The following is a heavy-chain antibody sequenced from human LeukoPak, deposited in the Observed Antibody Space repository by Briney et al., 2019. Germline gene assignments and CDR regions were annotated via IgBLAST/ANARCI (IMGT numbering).Heavy chain of an antibody. CDR2: IYNSGST. J-gene: IGHJ3*02. D-gene: IGHD6-19*01. Sequence: SETLSLTCTVSGGSISSYYWSWDRQPPGKGLEWIGYIYNSGSTNYNPSLKSRVTISVDTSKNQYSLKMTSVTAADTAVYYCARDSGGPHSGFEIWGQGTMVTASS. V-gene: IGHV4-59*01. CDR1: GGSISSYY. CDR3: ARDSGGPHSGFEI.